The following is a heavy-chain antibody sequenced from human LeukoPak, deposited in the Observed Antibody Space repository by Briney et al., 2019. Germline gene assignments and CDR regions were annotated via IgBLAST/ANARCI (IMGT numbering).Heavy chain of an antibody. J-gene: IGHJ4*02. CDR3: AKDGMYSSSSSYYFDY. CDR1: GYTFTSYG. Sequence: ASVKVSCKASGYTFTSYGISWVRQAPGQGLEGMGWISAYNGNTNYAQKLQGRVTMTTDTSTSTAYMELRSLRSDDTAVYYCAKDGMYSSSSSYYFDYWGQGTLVTVSS. CDR2: ISAYNGNT. D-gene: IGHD6-6*01. V-gene: IGHV1-18*01.